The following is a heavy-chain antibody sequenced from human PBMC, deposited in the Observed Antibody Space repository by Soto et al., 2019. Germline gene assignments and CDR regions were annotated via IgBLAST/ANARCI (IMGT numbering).Heavy chain of an antibody. CDR2: INHSGST. CDR1: GGSFSGYY. D-gene: IGHD3-3*01. V-gene: IGHV4-34*01. Sequence: SETLSLTCAVYGGSFSGYYWGWIRQPPGKGLEWIGEINHSGSTNYNPSLKSRVTISVDTSKNQFSLKLSSVTAADTAVYYCARQARRYDFWSGYPSDYYYYYYMDVWGKGTTVTVSS. J-gene: IGHJ6*03. CDR3: ARQARRYDFWSGYPSDYYYYYYMDV.